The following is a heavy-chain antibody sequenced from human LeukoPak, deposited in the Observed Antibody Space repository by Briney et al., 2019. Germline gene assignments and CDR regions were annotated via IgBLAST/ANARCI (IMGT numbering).Heavy chain of an antibody. CDR1: GGSVSSGSYY. CDR3: AREFHCSGGSCFGYDY. D-gene: IGHD2-15*01. J-gene: IGHJ4*02. Sequence: SETLSLTCTVSGGSVSSGSYYWSWIRQPPGKGLEWIGYIHYSRSTNYNPSLKSRVTISVDTSKNQFSLKLSSVTAADTAVYYCAREFHCSGGSCFGYDYWGQGTLVTVSS. CDR2: IHYSRST. V-gene: IGHV4-61*01.